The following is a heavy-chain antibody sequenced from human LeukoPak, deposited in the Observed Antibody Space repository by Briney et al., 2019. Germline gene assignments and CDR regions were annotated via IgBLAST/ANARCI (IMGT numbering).Heavy chain of an antibody. J-gene: IGHJ4*02. CDR1: GYAFSTSD. CDR2: MNPNSGNA. Sequence: GASVTVSCKASGYAFSTSDINWVRQATGQGLEWMGWMNPNSGNAGYAQKFQGRVTMTRDTSISAAYMELSSLRSEDTAVYYCARRYSGVMQGHFDYWGQGTLVTVSS. D-gene: IGHD5-12*01. CDR3: ARRYSGVMQGHFDY. V-gene: IGHV1-8*01.